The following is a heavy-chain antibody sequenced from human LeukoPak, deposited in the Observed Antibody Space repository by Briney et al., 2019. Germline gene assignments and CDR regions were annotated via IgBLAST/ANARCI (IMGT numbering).Heavy chain of an antibody. D-gene: IGHD6-19*01. Sequence: GGSLRLSCAASGFTSNNYWMSWVRQAPRKGLEWVANIKQDGSEKYYVDSVKGRFTISRDNAKNSLYLQMNSLRAEDTAVYYCARDRGSSGWYEFDYWGQGTLVTVSS. CDR1: GFTSNNYW. J-gene: IGHJ4*02. CDR2: IKQDGSEK. V-gene: IGHV3-7*01. CDR3: ARDRGSSGWYEFDY.